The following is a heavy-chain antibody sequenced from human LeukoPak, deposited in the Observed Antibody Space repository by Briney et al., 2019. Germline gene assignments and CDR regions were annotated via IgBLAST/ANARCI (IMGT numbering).Heavy chain of an antibody. V-gene: IGHV3-7*01. D-gene: IGHD3-10*01. J-gene: IGHJ6*03. Sequence: PGGSLRLSCAASGFTFSNFWMSWVRQAPGKGLEWVANINQDGSEKYYVDSVKGRFTISRDNAKNSLYLQMNSLRAEDTAVYYCARGRAVLLWFGEQSSYYMDVWGKGTTVTISS. CDR3: ARGRAVLLWFGEQSSYYMDV. CDR2: INQDGSEK. CDR1: GFTFSNFW.